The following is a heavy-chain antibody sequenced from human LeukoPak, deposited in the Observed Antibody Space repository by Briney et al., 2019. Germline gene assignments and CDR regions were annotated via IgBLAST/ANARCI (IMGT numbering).Heavy chain of an antibody. CDR1: GFTFSSYG. J-gene: IGHJ4*02. CDR3: ARDGSSWYEGYYFDY. D-gene: IGHD6-13*01. V-gene: IGHV3-33*01. CDR2: IWYDGSNK. Sequence: PGGSLRLSCAASGFTFSSYGMHWVRQAPGKGLEWVAVIWYDGSNKYYADSVKGQFTISRDNSKNTLYLQMNSLRAEDTAVYYCARDGSSWYEGYYFDYWGQGTLVTVSS.